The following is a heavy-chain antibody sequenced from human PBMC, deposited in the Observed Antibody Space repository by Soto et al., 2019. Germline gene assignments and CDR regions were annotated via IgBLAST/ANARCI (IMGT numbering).Heavy chain of an antibody. V-gene: IGHV1-18*01. Sequence: QVQLVQSGAEVKNPGASVKVSCKASNYLFGAFGISWVRQAPGQGLEWMGWITPYNGNTHYAEKFQDRVTMTADKSTTTAYMEVRRLTSDDTAVYFCARSSARRNDFDAWGQGTVVTVSS. J-gene: IGHJ3*01. D-gene: IGHD6-6*01. CDR2: ITPYNGNT. CDR1: NYLFGAFG. CDR3: ARSSARRNDFDA.